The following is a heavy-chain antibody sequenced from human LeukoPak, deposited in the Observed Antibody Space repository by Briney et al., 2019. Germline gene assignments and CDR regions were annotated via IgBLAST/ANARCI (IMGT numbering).Heavy chain of an antibody. Sequence: SVRVSSMTSGGTFSISSITWVRQAPGQGVEGMGRIIPAFNIASYAQKFQGRVTITSHPSTSTSCMQLISLRSEETAVYYCARYQGLTAPPPHGFHVWGQGTTVTVSS. D-gene: IGHD2-21*02. J-gene: IGHJ6*02. V-gene: IGHV1-69*02. CDR3: ARYQGLTAPPPHGFHV. CDR2: IIPAFNIA. CDR1: GGTFSISS.